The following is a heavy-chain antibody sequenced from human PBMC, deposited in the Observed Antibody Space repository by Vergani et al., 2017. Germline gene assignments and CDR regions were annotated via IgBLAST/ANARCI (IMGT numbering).Heavy chain of an antibody. CDR1: GGTFSSYA. CDR2: IIPIFGTA. V-gene: IGHV1-69*01. J-gene: IGHJ6*02. Sequence: QVQLVQSGAEVKKPGSSVKVSCKASGGTFSSYAISWVRQAPGQGLEWMGGIIPIFGTANYAQKFQGRVTITADESTSTAYMELSSLRSEVTAVYYCARDLGNGSGAEDLYYYYGMDVWGQGTTVTVSS. D-gene: IGHD3-10*01. CDR3: ARDLGNGSGAEDLYYYYGMDV.